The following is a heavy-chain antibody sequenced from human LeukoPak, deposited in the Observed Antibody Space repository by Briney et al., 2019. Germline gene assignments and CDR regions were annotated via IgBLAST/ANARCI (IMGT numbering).Heavy chain of an antibody. CDR2: IKQDGSEK. CDR3: ARDTVYSYGWTDY. V-gene: IGHV3-7*01. CDR1: GFTFSSYW. Sequence: GGSLRLSCAASGFTFSSYWMSWVRQAPGKGLEWVANIKQDGSEKYYVDSVKGRFTISRDNAKNSLYLQMNSLRAEDTAVYYCARDTVYSYGWTDYWGQGTLVTVSS. D-gene: IGHD5-18*01. J-gene: IGHJ4*02.